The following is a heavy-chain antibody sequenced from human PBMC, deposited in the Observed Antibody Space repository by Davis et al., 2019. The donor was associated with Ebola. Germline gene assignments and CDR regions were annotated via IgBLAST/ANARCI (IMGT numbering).Heavy chain of an antibody. Sequence: SETLSLTCTVSGGSISSSSYYWGWIRQPPGKGLEWIGEIYHSGSTNYNPSLKSRVTISVDKSKNQFSLKLSSVTAADTAVYYCARGGYSSSWYWFDPWGQGTLVTVSS. V-gene: IGHV4-39*07. CDR3: ARGGYSSSWYWFDP. CDR1: GGSISSSSYY. J-gene: IGHJ5*02. D-gene: IGHD6-13*01. CDR2: IYHSGST.